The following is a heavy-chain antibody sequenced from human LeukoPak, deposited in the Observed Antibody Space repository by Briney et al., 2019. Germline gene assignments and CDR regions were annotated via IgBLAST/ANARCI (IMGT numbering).Heavy chain of an antibody. CDR2: IYYSGST. J-gene: IGHJ6*02. Sequence: PSETLSLTCTVSGGSISSYYWSWIRQPPGKGLEWIGYIYYSGSTNYNPSLKSRVTISVDTSKNQFSLKLSSVTAADTAVYYCASGSYSSSWYNLSYYYCGMDVWGQGTTVTVSS. V-gene: IGHV4-59*08. CDR1: GGSISSYY. CDR3: ASGSYSSSWYNLSYYYCGMDV. D-gene: IGHD6-13*01.